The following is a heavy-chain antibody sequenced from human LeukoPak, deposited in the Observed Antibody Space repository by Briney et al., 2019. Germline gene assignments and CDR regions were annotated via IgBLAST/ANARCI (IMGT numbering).Heavy chain of an antibody. D-gene: IGHD5-24*01. CDR2: ISSSSSYI. V-gene: IGHV3-21*01. Sequence: PGGSLRLSCAASGFTFSSYSMDWVRQAPGKGLEWVSSISSSSSYIYYADSVKGRFTISKDNAKNSLYLQMNSLRAEDTAVYYCAGDEVATTLDYWGQGTLVTVSS. CDR3: AGDEVATTLDY. J-gene: IGHJ4*02. CDR1: GFTFSSYS.